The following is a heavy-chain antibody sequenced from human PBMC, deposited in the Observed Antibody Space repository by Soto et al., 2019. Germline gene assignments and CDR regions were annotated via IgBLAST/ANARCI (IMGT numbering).Heavy chain of an antibody. D-gene: IGHD3-10*01. V-gene: IGHV1-69*02. CDR1: GGTFSSYT. CDR3: ANSLGFGVDAFDI. CDR2: IIPILSIA. Sequence: ASVKVSCKASGGTFSSYTISWVRQAPGQGLEWMGRIIPILSIANYAQKFQGRVTTTADKSTSTAYMELSSLKSEDTAVYYCANSLGFGVDAFDIWSQGTMVTVSS. J-gene: IGHJ3*02.